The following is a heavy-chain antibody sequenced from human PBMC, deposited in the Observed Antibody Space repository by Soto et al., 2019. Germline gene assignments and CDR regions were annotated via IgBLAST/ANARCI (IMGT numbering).Heavy chain of an antibody. J-gene: IGHJ6*02. CDR2: TFSGGNT. D-gene: IGHD2-21*01. V-gene: IGHV3-53*02. CDR3: ARKPPSAIQGWAFGMDV. Sequence: ELQLVETGGGLIQTGGSLRLSCAASGFSISSNCIAWVRQPPGKGLEWVSTTFSGGNTEYAASVKGRCSISRDNYKYTLYLQMDNLRVEDTAVYYCARKPPSAIQGWAFGMDVWGQGTTVSVSS. CDR1: GFSISSNC.